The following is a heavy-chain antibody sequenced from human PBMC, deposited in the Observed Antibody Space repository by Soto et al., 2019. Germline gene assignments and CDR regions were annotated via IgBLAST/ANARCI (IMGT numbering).Heavy chain of an antibody. CDR2: IYYSGST. CDR1: GGSISSYY. D-gene: IGHD3-10*01. V-gene: IGHV4-59*01. Sequence: SETLSLTCTVSGGSISSYYWSWIRQPPGKGLEWIGYIYYSGSTNYNPSLKSRVTISVDTSKNQFSLKLSSVTAADTAVYYCARNYGSGSYEYFQHWGQGTLVTVSS. CDR3: ARNYGSGSYEYFQH. J-gene: IGHJ1*01.